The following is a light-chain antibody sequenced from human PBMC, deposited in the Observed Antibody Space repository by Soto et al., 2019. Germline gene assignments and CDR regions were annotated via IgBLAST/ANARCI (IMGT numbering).Light chain of an antibody. V-gene: IGKV3-11*01. J-gene: IGKJ4*01. Sequence: EIVLTQSPATLSLSPGGRATLSCRASQDIRCYLAWYQQKPGQAPRLLIYNAANRATGVPARFSGSGSGTDYPRIITSLEPEDFAVYYCQQRSAWPLTFGGGTQVEIK. CDR3: QQRSAWPLT. CDR1: QDIRCY. CDR2: NAA.